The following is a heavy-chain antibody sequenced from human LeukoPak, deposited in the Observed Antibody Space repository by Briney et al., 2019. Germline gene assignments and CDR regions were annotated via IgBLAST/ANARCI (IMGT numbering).Heavy chain of an antibody. D-gene: IGHD2-2*01. CDR2: ISYDGSNK. Sequence: GRSLRLSCAASGFTFSSYAMHWVRQAPGKGLEWVAVISYDGSNKYYADSVKGRFTISRDNSKNTLYLQMNSLRAEDTAVYYCAKDSDGWVVLRVFDYWGQGTQVTVSS. J-gene: IGHJ4*02. V-gene: IGHV3-30*04. CDR3: AKDSDGWVVLRVFDY. CDR1: GFTFSSYA.